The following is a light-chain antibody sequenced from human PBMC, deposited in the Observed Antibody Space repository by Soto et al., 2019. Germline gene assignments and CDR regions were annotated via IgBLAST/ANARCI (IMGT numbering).Light chain of an antibody. J-gene: IGKJ1*01. Sequence: DIQMTQSPSTLSASVGDRVTLTCRASQSVDSWLAWYQQKPGKAPKLLIYHSSTLESGVPSRFSGSGFRTEFPLTISGLQPDDFATYYGQQYNDYPWTFGEGTKVDIK. CDR1: QSVDSW. V-gene: IGKV1-5*03. CDR2: HSS. CDR3: QQYNDYPWT.